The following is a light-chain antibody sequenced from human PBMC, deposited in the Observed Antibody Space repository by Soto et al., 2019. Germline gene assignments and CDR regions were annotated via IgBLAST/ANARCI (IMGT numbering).Light chain of an antibody. CDR2: DVS. CDR1: SSDVGGYNY. J-gene: IGLJ3*02. CDR3: SSYTSSSTQV. Sequence: QSVLTQPASESGSPGQSITISCTGTSSDVGGYNYVSWYQQHPGKAPKLMIYDVSNRPSGVSNRFSGSKSGNMASLTISGLQAEDEADYYCSSYTSSSTQVFGGGTKLTVL. V-gene: IGLV2-14*01.